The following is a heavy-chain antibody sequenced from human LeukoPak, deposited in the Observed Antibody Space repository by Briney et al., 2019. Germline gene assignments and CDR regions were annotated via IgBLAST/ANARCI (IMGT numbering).Heavy chain of an antibody. D-gene: IGHD6-19*01. CDR1: GDSVSSNSAA. J-gene: IGHJ4*02. V-gene: IGHV6-1*01. CDR3: ARDTRSSGWSSFDY. CDR2: TYYRSKWYN. Sequence: SQTLSLTCAISGDSVSSNSAAWNWIRQSPSRGLEWLGRTYYRSKWYNDYAVSVKSRITINPATSKNQFSLQLNSVTPEDTAVYYCARDTRSSGWSSFDYWGQGTLVTVSS.